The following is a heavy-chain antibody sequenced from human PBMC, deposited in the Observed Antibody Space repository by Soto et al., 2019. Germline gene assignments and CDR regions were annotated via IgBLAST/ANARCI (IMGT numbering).Heavy chain of an antibody. CDR1: GFTFSSYS. V-gene: IGHV3-21*01. CDR2: ISSSSSYI. Sequence: GGSLRLSCAASGFTFSSYSMNWVRQAPGKGLEWVSSISSSSSYIYYADSVKGRFTISRDNAKNSLYLQMNSLRAEDTAVYYCARDLGESIAAAGPPRFYYYYYMDVWGKGTTVTVPS. J-gene: IGHJ6*03. D-gene: IGHD6-13*01. CDR3: ARDLGESIAAAGPPRFYYYYYMDV.